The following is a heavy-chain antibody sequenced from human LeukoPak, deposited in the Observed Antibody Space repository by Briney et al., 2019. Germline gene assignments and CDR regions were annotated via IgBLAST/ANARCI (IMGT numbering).Heavy chain of an antibody. J-gene: IGHJ4*02. Sequence: PGGSLRLSCAASGFTFSSYAMSWVRQAPGKGLEWVSAISGSGGSTYYADSVKGRFTISRDNSKNTLYLQMNSLRAEDTAVYYCAKDERGYSYGSLYYFDYWGQGTLVTVSS. CDR3: AKDERGYSYGSLYYFDY. D-gene: IGHD5-18*01. V-gene: IGHV3-23*01. CDR2: ISGSGGST. CDR1: GFTFSSYA.